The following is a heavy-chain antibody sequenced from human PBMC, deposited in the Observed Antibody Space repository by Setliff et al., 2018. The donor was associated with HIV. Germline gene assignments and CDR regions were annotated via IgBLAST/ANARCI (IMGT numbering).Heavy chain of an antibody. J-gene: IGHJ4*02. Sequence: SETLSLTCTVSGGSISSGSYFWTWIRQPAGKGLEWIGCIAASANTYYIPSLKSRATISIDTSKNQLSLKLRSVPAADTAVYYCARDGYSSSWYVISGSFDDWGQGILVTVSS. CDR1: GGSISSGSYF. D-gene: IGHD6-13*01. CDR3: ARDGYSSSWYVISGSFDD. V-gene: IGHV4-61*02. CDR2: IAASANT.